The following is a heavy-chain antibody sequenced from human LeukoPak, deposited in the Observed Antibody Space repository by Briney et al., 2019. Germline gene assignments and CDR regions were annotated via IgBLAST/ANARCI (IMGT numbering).Heavy chain of an antibody. CDR3: AKGVSSGASKYHFDY. CDR2: ISFDGSNK. Sequence: GGSLRLSCAASGLTFSSYGMHWVRQAPGRGLEWVAVISFDGSNKHFADSVKGRFTISRDNSKNTVYLQMNSLRAEDTALYYCAKGVSSGASKYHFDYWGQGTLVTVSS. D-gene: IGHD1-26*01. J-gene: IGHJ4*02. CDR1: GLTFSSYG. V-gene: IGHV3-30*18.